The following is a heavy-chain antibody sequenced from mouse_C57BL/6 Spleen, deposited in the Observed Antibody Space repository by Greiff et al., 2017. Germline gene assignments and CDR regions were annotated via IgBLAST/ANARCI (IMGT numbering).Heavy chain of an antibody. CDR2: IYPGSGST. CDR1: GYTFTSYW. CDR3: ARGNYYGSTYERDWFAY. D-gene: IGHD1-1*01. J-gene: IGHJ3*01. Sequence: QVQLQQPGDELVKPGASVKMSCKASGYTFTSYWITWVKQRPGQGLEWIGDIYPGSGSTNYNEKFKSKATLTVDTSSSTAYMQLSSLTSEDSAVYYCARGNYYGSTYERDWFAYWGQGTLVTVSA. V-gene: IGHV1-55*01.